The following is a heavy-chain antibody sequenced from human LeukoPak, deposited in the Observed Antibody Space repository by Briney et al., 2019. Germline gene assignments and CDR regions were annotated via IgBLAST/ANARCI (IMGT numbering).Heavy chain of an antibody. Sequence: SETLSLTCAVYGVSFSGYYWSWIRQPPGKGLEWIGEINHSGSTNYYPSLKSRVTISVDTSKNQFSLKLSSVTAADTAVYYCARGIVGAPDYWGQGTLVTVSS. CDR1: GVSFSGYY. D-gene: IGHD1-26*01. CDR3: ARGIVGAPDY. J-gene: IGHJ4*02. CDR2: INHSGST. V-gene: IGHV4-34*01.